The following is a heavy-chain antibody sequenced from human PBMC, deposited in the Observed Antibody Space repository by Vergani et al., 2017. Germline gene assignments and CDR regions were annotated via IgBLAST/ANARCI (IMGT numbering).Heavy chain of an antibody. CDR3: ARTHYYDSSGYYYGDYFDY. V-gene: IGHV5-51*01. CDR2: IYPGDSDT. D-gene: IGHD3-22*01. J-gene: IGHJ4*02. Sequence: EVQLVQSGAEVKKPGESLKISCKGSGYSFTSYWIGWVRQMPGKGLEWMGIIYPGDSDTRYSPSFQGQVTISADKSISTAYRQWSSLKASDTAMYYCARTHYYDSSGYYYGDYFDYWGQGTLVTVSS. CDR1: GYSFTSYW.